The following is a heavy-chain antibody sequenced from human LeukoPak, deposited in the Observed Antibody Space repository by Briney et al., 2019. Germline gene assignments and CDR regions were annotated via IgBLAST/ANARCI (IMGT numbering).Heavy chain of an antibody. CDR2: FYYSGST. CDR3: ARHEYRNSPFDY. J-gene: IGHJ4*02. Sequence: PSQTLSLTCTVSGGSISSGSYYWDWIRQPPGKGLEWIGSFYYSGSTYYNPSLKSRVTISVDTSKNQFSLKLSSVTAADTAVYYCARHEYRNSPFDYWGQGTLVTVSS. V-gene: IGHV4-39*01. CDR1: GGSISSGSYY. D-gene: IGHD6-6*01.